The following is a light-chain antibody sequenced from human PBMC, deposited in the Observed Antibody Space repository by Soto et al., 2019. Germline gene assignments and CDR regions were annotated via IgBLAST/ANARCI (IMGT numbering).Light chain of an antibody. CDR2: DVT. V-gene: IGLV2-14*03. CDR1: SSDVGGYNY. CDR3: SSYANRAAPYV. Sequence: QSVLTQPASVSGSPGQSITISCTGTSSDVGGYNYVSWYQQHPGKAPKLIIHDVTDRPSGVSNRFSGSKSGNTASLTISGLQAEDEADYYCSSYANRAAPYVFGTGTKFTGL. J-gene: IGLJ1*01.